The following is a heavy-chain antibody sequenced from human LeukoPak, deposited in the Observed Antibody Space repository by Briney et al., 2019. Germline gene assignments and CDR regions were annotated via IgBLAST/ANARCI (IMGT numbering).Heavy chain of an antibody. Sequence: GESLKISCKGSGYSFTSYWIGWVRQMPGKGLERMGIIYPRDSDTRYSPSFEGQVTISADKSITTAYLQWSSLKAPDTAMYYCARYDIQVGWPTIGDSWGQGTLVTVSS. V-gene: IGHV5-51*01. CDR3: ARYDIQVGWPTIGDS. J-gene: IGHJ4*02. CDR1: GYSFTSYW. D-gene: IGHD3-9*01. CDR2: IYPRDSDT.